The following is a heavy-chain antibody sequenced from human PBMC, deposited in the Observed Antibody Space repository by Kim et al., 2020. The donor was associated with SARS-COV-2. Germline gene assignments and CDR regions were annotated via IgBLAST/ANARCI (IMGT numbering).Heavy chain of an antibody. D-gene: IGHD6-13*01. Sequence: GGSLRLSCAASGFTFSSYAMHWVRQAPGKGLEWVAVISYDGSNKYYADSVKGRFTISRDNSKNTLYLQMNSLRAEDTAVYYCARDAQQLVRVSPFDYWGQGTLVTVSS. CDR1: GFTFSSYA. CDR3: ARDAQQLVRVSPFDY. CDR2: ISYDGSNK. J-gene: IGHJ4*02. V-gene: IGHV3-30-3*01.